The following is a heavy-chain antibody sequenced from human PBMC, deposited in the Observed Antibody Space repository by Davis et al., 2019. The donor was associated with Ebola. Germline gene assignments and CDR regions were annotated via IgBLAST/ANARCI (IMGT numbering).Heavy chain of an antibody. CDR3: ARHGELRLVDNWFDP. Sequence: MPGGSLRLSCTVSGGSISSYYWSWIRQPPGKGLEWIAYMSYRGGVNYNPSLKSRVTISVDTSKNQFSLKLSSVTAADTAVYYCARHGELRLVDNWFDPWGQGTLVTVSS. V-gene: IGHV4-59*08. J-gene: IGHJ5*02. CDR2: MSYRGGV. CDR1: GGSISSYY. D-gene: IGHD2-8*02.